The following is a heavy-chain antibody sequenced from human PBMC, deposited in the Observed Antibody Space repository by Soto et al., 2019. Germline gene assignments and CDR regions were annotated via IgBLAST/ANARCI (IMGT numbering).Heavy chain of an antibody. CDR3: ARDAYDYDDTSGYYRH. J-gene: IGHJ4*02. V-gene: IGHV3-30*03. CDR2: ISYDGSNK. D-gene: IGHD3-22*01. Sequence: GGSLRLSCAASGFTFSSYGMHWVRQAPGKGLEWVAVISYDGSNKYYADSVKGRFTISRDNSKNTLYLKMNSLRDEDTAVYYCARDAYDYDDTSGYYRHWGQGTLVTVSS. CDR1: GFTFSSYG.